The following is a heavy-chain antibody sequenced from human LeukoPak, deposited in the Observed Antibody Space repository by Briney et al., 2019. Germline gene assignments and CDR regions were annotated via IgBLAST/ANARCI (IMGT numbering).Heavy chain of an antibody. V-gene: IGHV4-39*01. Sequence: PSETLSLTCTVSGGSISSSSYYWGWIRQPPGKGLEWIGSIYYSGSTYYNPSLKSRVTISVDTSKNQFSLKLSSVTAADTAVYYCARGRHYYDSSGFLFDYWGQGTLVTVSS. CDR2: IYYSGST. CDR3: ARGRHYYDSSGFLFDY. J-gene: IGHJ4*02. CDR1: GGSISSSSYY. D-gene: IGHD3-22*01.